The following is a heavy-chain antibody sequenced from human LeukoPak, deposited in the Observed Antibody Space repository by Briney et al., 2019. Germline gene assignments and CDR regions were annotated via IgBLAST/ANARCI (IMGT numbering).Heavy chain of an antibody. CDR2: ISSGGSII. CDR1: GFTLSDYY. D-gene: IGHD4-17*01. Sequence: GGSLRLSYAASGFTLSDYYMSWIRLAPGKELEWLSSISSGGSIIYYADSVKGRFTISRDNAKNALNLQMNSLRAEDTAVYYCAREMTTVTPMYYFDYWGQGTMVTVSS. V-gene: IGHV3-11*01. CDR3: AREMTTVTPMYYFDY. J-gene: IGHJ4*02.